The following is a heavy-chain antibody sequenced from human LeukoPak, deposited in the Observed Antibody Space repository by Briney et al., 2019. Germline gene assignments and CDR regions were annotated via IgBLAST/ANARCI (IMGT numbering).Heavy chain of an antibody. CDR2: ISSSGSTI. J-gene: IGHJ4*02. CDR1: GFTFSDYY. CDR3: ARVHSPYTYYYDSSGYQGDQFDY. V-gene: IGHV3-11*01. Sequence: GGSLRLSYAASGFTFSDYYMSWIRQAPGKGLEWVSYISSSGSTIYYADSVKGRFTISRDNAKNSLYLQMNSLRAEDTAVYYCARVHSPYTYYYDSSGYQGDQFDYWGQGTLVTVSS. D-gene: IGHD3-22*01.